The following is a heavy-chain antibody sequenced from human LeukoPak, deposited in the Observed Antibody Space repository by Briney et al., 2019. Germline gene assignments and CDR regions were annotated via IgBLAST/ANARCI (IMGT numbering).Heavy chain of an antibody. CDR3: ARSLPYQVSGLGV. Sequence: SETLSLTCTVSGASISSSSYYWGWVRQPPGKGLEWIGSIYYSGSISYYNPSLKSRVTISVDTSKNQLSLKLSSVTAADTAVYYCARSLPYQVSGLGVWGQGTMVTVSS. CDR2: IYYSGSIS. CDR1: GASISSSSYY. D-gene: IGHD2-2*01. J-gene: IGHJ3*01. V-gene: IGHV4-39*01.